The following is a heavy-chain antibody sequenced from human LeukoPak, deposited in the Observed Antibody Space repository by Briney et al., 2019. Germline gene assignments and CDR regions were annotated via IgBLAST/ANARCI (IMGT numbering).Heavy chain of an antibody. J-gene: IGHJ1*01. V-gene: IGHV3-48*03. D-gene: IGHD3-22*01. Sequence: GGSLRLSCAASGFTLSSYEMNWVRQAPGKGLEWVSCIRSSGDTIYYADSVKGRFTISRDNAKNSLYLQMNSLRAEDTALYYCARSDYDSSGYYRTHFQHWGQGTLVTVSS. CDR2: IRSSGDTI. CDR3: ARSDYDSSGYYRTHFQH. CDR1: GFTLSSYE.